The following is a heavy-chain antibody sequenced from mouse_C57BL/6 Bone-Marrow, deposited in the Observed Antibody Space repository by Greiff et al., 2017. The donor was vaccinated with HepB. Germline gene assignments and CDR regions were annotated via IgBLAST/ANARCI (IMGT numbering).Heavy chain of an antibody. CDR2: INPGSGGT. CDR3: ARFVITTVVADAMDY. Sequence: QVQLQQSGAELVRPGTSVKVSCKASGYAFTNYLIEWVKQRPGQGLEWIGVINPGSGGTNYNEKFKGKATLTADKSSSTAYMQLSSLTSEDSAVYFCARFVITTVVADAMDYWGQGTSVTVSS. CDR1: GYAFTNYL. D-gene: IGHD1-1*01. V-gene: IGHV1-54*01. J-gene: IGHJ4*01.